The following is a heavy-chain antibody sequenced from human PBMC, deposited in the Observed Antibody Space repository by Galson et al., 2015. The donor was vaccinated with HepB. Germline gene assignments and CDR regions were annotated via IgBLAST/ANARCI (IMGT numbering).Heavy chain of an antibody. CDR2: ITSSSTYT. CDR3: ARETTGNWFDP. J-gene: IGHJ5*02. V-gene: IGHV3-11*06. D-gene: IGHD4-17*01. Sequence: SLRLSCAASGFTFSDYYMNWIRQAPGKGLEWVSYITSSSTYTNYADSVKGRFTISRDNAKNSLYLQMNSLRAEDTAVYYCARETTGNWFDPWGQGTLVTVSS. CDR1: GFTFSDYY.